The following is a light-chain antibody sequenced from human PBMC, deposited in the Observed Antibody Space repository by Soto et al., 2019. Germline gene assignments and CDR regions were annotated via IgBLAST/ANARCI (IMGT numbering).Light chain of an antibody. J-gene: IGKJ1*01. V-gene: IGKV3-11*01. CDR1: QSVNIY. CDR3: QRYGASTT. CDR2: DAS. Sequence: EIVLTQSPATLSLSPGERATLSCRASQSVNIYLAWYQQKPGQASRLLIYDASNRATGIPARFSGSGSGTDFTLTISSLEPEDIAVYYCQRYGASTTFGQGTKVDIK.